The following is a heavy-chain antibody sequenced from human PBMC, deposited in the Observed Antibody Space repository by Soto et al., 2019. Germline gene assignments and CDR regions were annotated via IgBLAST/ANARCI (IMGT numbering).Heavy chain of an antibody. CDR1: GFTFSSYG. V-gene: IGHV3-33*01. Sequence: PVGSLRLSCAVSGFTFSSYGMHWVRQAPGKGLEWVAVIWYDGSNKYYADSVKGRFTISRDNSKNTLYLQMNSLRAEDTAVYYCAREGDSSSWYGTDYHYGMDVWGQGTTVTVSS. J-gene: IGHJ6*02. D-gene: IGHD6-13*01. CDR2: IWYDGSNK. CDR3: AREGDSSSWYGTDYHYGMDV.